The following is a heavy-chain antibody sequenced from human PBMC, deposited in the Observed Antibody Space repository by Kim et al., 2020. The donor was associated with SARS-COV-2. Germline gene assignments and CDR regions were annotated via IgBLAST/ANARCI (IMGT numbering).Heavy chain of an antibody. CDR1: GYSFTSYY. CDR3: ARVPFRDYDSSGPFDY. Sequence: ASVKVSCKASGYSFTSYYLHWVRQAPGQGLEWMGIIKPSGGSTSYAQKFQGRVTMTRDTSTSTVYMELSSLRSEDTAVYYCARVPFRDYDSSGPFDYWGQGTLVTVSS. D-gene: IGHD3-22*01. V-gene: IGHV1-46*01. J-gene: IGHJ4*02. CDR2: IKPSGGST.